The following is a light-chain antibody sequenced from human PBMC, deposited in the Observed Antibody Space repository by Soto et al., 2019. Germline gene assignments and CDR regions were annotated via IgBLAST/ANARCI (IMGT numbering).Light chain of an antibody. J-gene: IGKJ2*01. CDR1: QSISSY. CDR2: AAS. Sequence: DIQMTQSPSSLSASVGDRVTITCRASQSISSYFNWYQQKPGKAPKLLIYAASSLQSGVPPRFSGSGSGTDFTLTVSSLQPEDFATYYCQQSYSTPYTFGQGTKLEIK. V-gene: IGKV1-39*01. CDR3: QQSYSTPYT.